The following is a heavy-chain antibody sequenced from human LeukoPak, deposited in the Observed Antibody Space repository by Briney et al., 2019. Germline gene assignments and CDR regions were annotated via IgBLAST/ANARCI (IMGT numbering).Heavy chain of an antibody. CDR1: GGSINSYY. CDR3: ARRGGNSYYYYGMDV. CDR2: IYYSGMT. Sequence: SETLSLTCTVSGGSINSYYWSWIRQPPGKGLEWIGYIYYSGMTDYNPSLKSRVTISVDTSKNQFSLKLSSVTAADTAMYYCARRGGNSYYYYGMDVWGQGTTVTVSS. D-gene: IGHD2-15*01. J-gene: IGHJ6*02. V-gene: IGHV4-59*08.